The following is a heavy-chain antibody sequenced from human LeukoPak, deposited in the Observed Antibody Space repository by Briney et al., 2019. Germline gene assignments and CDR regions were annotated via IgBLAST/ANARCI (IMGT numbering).Heavy chain of an antibody. V-gene: IGHV3-23*01. J-gene: IGHJ4*01. CDR1: GFTFSVYA. D-gene: IGHD6-19*01. CDR2: ISDSGGST. CDR3: AKGIYSSGWSYFDY. Sequence: GGSLRLSCATSGFTFSVYAMSWVRQAPGKGLEWVSTISDSGGSTYYADSVKGRFTISRDNSKNTLYLQMNSLRAEDTAVYYCAKGIYSSGWSYFDYWGHGTLVTVSS.